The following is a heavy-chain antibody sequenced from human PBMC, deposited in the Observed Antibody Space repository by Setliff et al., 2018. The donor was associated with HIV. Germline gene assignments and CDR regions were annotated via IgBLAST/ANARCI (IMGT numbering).Heavy chain of an antibody. CDR2: ISSSGSTK. CDR3: AKGSVMTTVVNSAYYFDY. CDR1: RFTFTNYE. J-gene: IGHJ4*02. V-gene: IGHV3-48*03. D-gene: IGHD4-17*01. Sequence: PGGSLRLSCAASRFTFTNYEMNWVRQAPGKGLEWVSYISSSGSTKYYADSVKGRFTISRNNAENSLYLQMNSLRAEDMALYYCAKGSVMTTVVNSAYYFDYWSQGTLVTVSS.